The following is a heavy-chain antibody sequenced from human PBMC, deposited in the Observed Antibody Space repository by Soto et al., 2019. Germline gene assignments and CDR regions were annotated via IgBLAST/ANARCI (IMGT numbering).Heavy chain of an antibody. V-gene: IGHV3-13*05. J-gene: IGHJ3*02. D-gene: IGHD5-18*01. CDR1: GFTFSSYD. Sequence: GGSLRLSAAASGFTFSSYDMHWVRQATGKDLEWVSAIGTAGDPYYPGSVKGRFTISRENAKNSLYLQMNSLRAGDTAVYYCARGSYSYGYDAFDIWGQGAMVTVSS. CDR3: ARGSYSYGYDAFDI. CDR2: IGTAGDP.